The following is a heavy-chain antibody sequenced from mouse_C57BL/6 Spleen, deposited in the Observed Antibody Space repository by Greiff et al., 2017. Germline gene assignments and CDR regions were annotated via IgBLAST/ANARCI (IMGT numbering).Heavy chain of an antibody. D-gene: IGHD1-1*01. Sequence: EVQRVESGPELVKPGASVKISCKASGYSFTDYNMNWVKQSNGKSLEWIGVINPNYGTTSYNQKFKGKATLTVDQSSSTAYMQLNSLTSEDSAVYYCARSIYYYGSTYAMDYWGQGTSVTVSS. CDR2: INPNYGTT. V-gene: IGHV1-39*01. CDR1: GYSFTDYN. J-gene: IGHJ4*01. CDR3: ARSIYYYGSTYAMDY.